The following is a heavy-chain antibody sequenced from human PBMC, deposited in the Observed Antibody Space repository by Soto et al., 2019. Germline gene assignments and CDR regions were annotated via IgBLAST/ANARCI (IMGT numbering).Heavy chain of an antibody. CDR2: IYHSGST. V-gene: IGHV4-4*02. J-gene: IGHJ5*02. Sequence: QVQLQESGPGLVKPSGTLSLTCAVSGGSISSSNWWSWVRQPPGKGLEWIGEIYHSGSTNYNPSLKSRVTISVDKSKNQFSLKLSSVTAADTAVYYCARAGVGYCISTSCLNWFDPWGQGTLVTVSS. CDR1: GGSISSSNW. D-gene: IGHD2-2*01. CDR3: ARAGVGYCISTSCLNWFDP.